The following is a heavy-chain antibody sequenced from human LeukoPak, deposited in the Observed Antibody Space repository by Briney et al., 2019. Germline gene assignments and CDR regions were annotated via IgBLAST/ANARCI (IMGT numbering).Heavy chain of an antibody. J-gene: IGHJ5*02. D-gene: IGHD2-2*01. CDR3: ARFIRVPAGHYNWFDP. CDR1: GGSISSYY. Sequence: MPSETLSLTCTVSGGSISSYYWSWIRQPPGKGLEWIGYIYYSGSTNYNPSLKSRVTISVDTSKNQFSLKLSSVTAADTAVYYCARFIRVPAGHYNWFDPWGQGTLVTVSS. CDR2: IYYSGST. V-gene: IGHV4-59*12.